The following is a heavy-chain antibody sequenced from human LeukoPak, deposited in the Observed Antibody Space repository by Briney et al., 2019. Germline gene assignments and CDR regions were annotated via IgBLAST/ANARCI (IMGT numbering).Heavy chain of an antibody. CDR2: SNSDWSST. CDR1: GVTFSTYW. CDR3: ARFEGSQRSTAHRSYAFDI. V-gene: IGHV3-74*01. J-gene: IGHJ3*02. Sequence: HPRGSLTLSCAASGVTFSTYWMHWLRQAPGKGLVWVSRSNSDWSSTNYADSVKGRCTISRENAKNTLYLQMNSLRAEDAAVYYGARFEGSQRSTAHRSYAFDIWGQGTMVTVSS. D-gene: IGHD3-16*01.